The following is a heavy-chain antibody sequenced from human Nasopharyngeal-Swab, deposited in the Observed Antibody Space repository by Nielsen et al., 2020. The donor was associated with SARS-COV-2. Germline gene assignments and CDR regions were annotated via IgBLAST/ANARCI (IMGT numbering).Heavy chain of an antibody. CDR2: IAHDASNE. V-gene: IGHV3-30*03. CDR3: AREGRDGAVSS. D-gene: IGHD5-24*01. J-gene: IGHJ5*02. CDR1: GFTFSSFG. Sequence: GESLKISCAASGFTFSSFGMHWVRQAPGKGLEWVAFIAHDASNEYYGDSVKGRFSISRDSSKNTLYLQMDSLRGEDTAVYYCAREGRDGAVSSWGQGTLVTVSS.